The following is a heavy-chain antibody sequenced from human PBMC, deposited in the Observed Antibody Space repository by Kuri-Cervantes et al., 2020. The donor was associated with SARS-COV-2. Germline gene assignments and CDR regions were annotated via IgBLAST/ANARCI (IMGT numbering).Heavy chain of an antibody. D-gene: IGHD5-24*01. CDR2: ISHDGRDT. CDR3: ASVSTMGVSLD. Sequence: GESLKISCVASEFNFRYYGMYWVRQAPGKGLEWLAVISHDGRDTYHGDSVKGRFTISRDNSKNTLYLQMNSLRVEDTAVYYCASVSTMGVSLDWGQGTLVTVSS. J-gene: IGHJ4*02. CDR1: EFNFRYYG. V-gene: IGHV3-33*05.